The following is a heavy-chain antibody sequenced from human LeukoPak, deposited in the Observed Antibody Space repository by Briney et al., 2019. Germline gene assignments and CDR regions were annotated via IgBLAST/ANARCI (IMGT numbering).Heavy chain of an antibody. V-gene: IGHV3-30*03. CDR3: RSTMIVVVISAFDI. Sequence: PGGSLRLSCAASGFTFSSYGMHWVRQAPGKGLEWVAVISYDGSNKYYADSVKGRFTISRDNSKNTLYLQMNSLRAEDTAVYYCRSTMIVVVISAFDIWGQGTMVTVSS. CDR2: ISYDGSNK. J-gene: IGHJ3*02. CDR1: GFTFSSYG. D-gene: IGHD3-22*01.